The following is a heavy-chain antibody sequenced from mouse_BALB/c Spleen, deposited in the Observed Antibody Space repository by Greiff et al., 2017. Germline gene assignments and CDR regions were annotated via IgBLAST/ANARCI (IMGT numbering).Heavy chain of an antibody. D-gene: IGHD6-5*01. CDR1: GFSLTSYG. V-gene: IGHV2-4-1*01. Sequence: QVQLKESGPGLVQPSQSLSITCTVSGFSLTSYGVHWVRQSPGKGLEWLGVIWSGGSTDYNAAFISRLSISKDNSKSQVFFKMNSLQADDTAIYYCARKAYGPKGYFDVWGAGTTVTVSS. J-gene: IGHJ1*01. CDR2: IWSGGST. CDR3: ARKAYGPKGYFDV.